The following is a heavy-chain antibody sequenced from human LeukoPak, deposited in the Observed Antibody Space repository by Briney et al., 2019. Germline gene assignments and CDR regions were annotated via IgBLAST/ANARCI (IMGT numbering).Heavy chain of an antibody. CDR3: ARTGGSSGWYSPALLKYYFDY. V-gene: IGHV3-7*01. Sequence: GGSLRLSCAASGFTFSSYWMSWVRQAPGKGLEWVANIKQDGNEKYYVDSVKDRFTISRDNAKNSLYLQMNSLRAEDTAVYCCARTGGSSGWYSPALLKYYFDYWGQGTLVTVSS. J-gene: IGHJ4*02. CDR2: IKQDGNEK. D-gene: IGHD6-19*01. CDR1: GFTFSSYW.